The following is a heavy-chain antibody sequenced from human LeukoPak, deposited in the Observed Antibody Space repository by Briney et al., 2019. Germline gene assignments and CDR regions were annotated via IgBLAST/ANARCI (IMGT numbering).Heavy chain of an antibody. D-gene: IGHD2-15*01. J-gene: IGHJ4*02. CDR1: RGSMTSYY. CDR3: ARDPGGTDRYYFDY. CDR2: IHSSGST. Sequence: SETLSLACSVSRGSMTSYYWTWIRQSPGKGLEWIGFIHSSGSTNYNPSLQSRVTISVDKSKNQFSLKLSSLTAADTAVYYCARDPGGTDRYYFDYWGQGTLVTVSS. V-gene: IGHV4-59*12.